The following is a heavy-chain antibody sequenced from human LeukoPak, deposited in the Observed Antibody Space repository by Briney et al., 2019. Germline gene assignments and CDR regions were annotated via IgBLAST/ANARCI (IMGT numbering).Heavy chain of an antibody. Sequence: PSETLSLTCAVYGGSFSGYYWSWIRQPPGKGLEWIGEINHSGSTNYNPSLKSRVTISVDTSKNQFSLKLSSVTAADTAVYYCARTRPVVILDYWGQGTLVTVSS. V-gene: IGHV4-34*01. CDR3: ARTRPVVILDY. D-gene: IGHD3-22*01. J-gene: IGHJ4*02. CDR1: GGSFSGYY. CDR2: INHSGST.